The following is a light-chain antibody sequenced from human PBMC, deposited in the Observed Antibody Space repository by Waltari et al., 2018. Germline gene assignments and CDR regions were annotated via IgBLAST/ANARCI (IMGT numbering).Light chain of an antibody. CDR2: YDD. J-gene: IGLJ3*02. Sequence: QSVLSQPHSVSAAPRQRVTISCSGRYSNIVTHGGNWYQLVSGKTPTLVIYYDDLVPSGVSERFSGSMSGTSSSLAIRGLQPEDEAEYFCEAWDDSLDGWVFGGGTKLTVL. CDR1: YSNIVTHG. V-gene: IGLV1-36*01. CDR3: EAWDDSLDGWV.